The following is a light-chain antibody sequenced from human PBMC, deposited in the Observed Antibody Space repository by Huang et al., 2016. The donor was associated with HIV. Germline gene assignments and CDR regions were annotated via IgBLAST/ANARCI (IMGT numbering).Light chain of an antibody. CDR2: KGS. V-gene: IGKV2-30*02. Sequence: DVVMTQSPLSLSVTLGQSASISCRSSQSLVHSDGSAYLSWFQQRPGQSPRRLIYKGSNRDSGVPDRFSGSGSGTDFTLKISRMGADDVGIYYCMQATHWPPTFGQGTKVEIK. CDR3: MQATHWPPT. J-gene: IGKJ1*01. CDR1: QSLVHSDGSAY.